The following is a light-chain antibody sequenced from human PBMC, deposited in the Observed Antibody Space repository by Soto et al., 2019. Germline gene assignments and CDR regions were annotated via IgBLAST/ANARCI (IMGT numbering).Light chain of an antibody. J-gene: IGKJ1*01. Sequence: EIVLTQPPATLSSFPGDRVTLFCRASQFINTRVAWYQHRPGQAPRPLISQTSLRAAGIPARSSASGYGTDLTLTLTDLLPEDFGLYHCQQLQSWPRTFGQGTKVDIK. CDR1: QFINTR. CDR2: QTS. V-gene: IGKV3-11*01. CDR3: QQLQSWPRT.